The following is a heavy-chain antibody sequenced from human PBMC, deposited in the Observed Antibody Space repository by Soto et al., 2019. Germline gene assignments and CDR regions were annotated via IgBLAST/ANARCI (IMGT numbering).Heavy chain of an antibody. Sequence: SVKVSCKASGGTFSSYAISWVRQAPGQGLEWMGGIIPTFGTANYAQKFQGRVTITADESTSTAYMELSSLRSEDTAVYYCARDNSGSYYDPRWFDPWGQGTLVTVSS. CDR3: ARDNSGSYYDPRWFDP. CDR2: IIPTFGTA. V-gene: IGHV1-69*13. D-gene: IGHD1-26*01. CDR1: GGTFSSYA. J-gene: IGHJ5*02.